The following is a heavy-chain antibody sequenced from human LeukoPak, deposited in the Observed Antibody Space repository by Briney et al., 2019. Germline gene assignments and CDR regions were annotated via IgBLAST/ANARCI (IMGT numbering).Heavy chain of an antibody. J-gene: IGHJ4*02. D-gene: IGHD3-16*01. CDR2: ISSGGSTI. CDR1: GFIFSSYA. V-gene: IGHV3-48*03. Sequence: GGSLRLSCAASGFIFSSYAMNWVRQAPGKGLEWVSYISSGGSTIYYADSVKGRFTISRDNAKESLYLQMNSLGVEDTALYFCARGDLRRLGYWGQGTLVTVSS. CDR3: ARGDLRRLGY.